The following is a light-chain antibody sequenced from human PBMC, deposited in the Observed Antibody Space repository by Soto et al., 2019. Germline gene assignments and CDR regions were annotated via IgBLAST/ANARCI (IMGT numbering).Light chain of an antibody. V-gene: IGLV2-8*01. CDR2: DVN. CDR3: CSYAGSNYV. CDR1: SSDVGGYNY. J-gene: IGLJ1*01. Sequence: QSVLTQPPSASGSPGQSVAISCTGTSSDVGGYNYVSWYQQHPGKAPKLLISDVNKRPSGVPDRFSGSKSGNTASLTISGLQAEDEADYYCCSYAGSNYVFGTGTKVTVL.